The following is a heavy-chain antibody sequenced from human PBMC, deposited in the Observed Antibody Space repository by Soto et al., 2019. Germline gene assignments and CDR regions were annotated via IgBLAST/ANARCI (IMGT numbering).Heavy chain of an antibody. CDR1: GGTGATYS. J-gene: IGHJ5*02. V-gene: IGHV1-69*13. CDR2: IIPILSTT. D-gene: IGHD6-19*01. CDR3: ASRAMAVTWFDP. Sequence: SVKVSCKVSGGTGATYSINGVVQSPLRWREGMGAIIPILSTTNYAQRLQGRVTITADESTGTVYLELTSLKFEDTAVYYCASRAMAVTWFDPWGQGTLVTVSS.